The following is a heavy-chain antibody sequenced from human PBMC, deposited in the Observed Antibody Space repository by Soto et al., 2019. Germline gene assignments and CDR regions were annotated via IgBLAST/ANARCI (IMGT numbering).Heavy chain of an antibody. CDR3: ANRLFLAWLFHDD. J-gene: IGHJ4*02. V-gene: IGHV3-23*01. CDR1: GFTFSSYA. CDR2: ISGSGGST. Sequence: GVLRRSCAASGFTFSSYAISWVRQAPGKRLEWVSAISGSGGSTYYADSVKRRFTISRDNSKNTLYLQMNSLRAEDTAVYYCANRLFLAWLFHDDWGQRTLVTVSS. D-gene: IGHD3-3*01.